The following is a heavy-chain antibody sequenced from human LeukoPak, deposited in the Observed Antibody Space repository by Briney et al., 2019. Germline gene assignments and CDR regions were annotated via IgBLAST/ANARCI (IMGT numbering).Heavy chain of an antibody. CDR3: ARVVNRVLFDF. CDR1: SGSISGRY. Sequence: KTSETLSLTCTVSSGSISGRYWNWIRQPAGKGPEWIGRIYSSGSTNYNPTFESRVTMSVDTSMNQFSLKLSSVTAADTANYYCARVVNRVLFDFWGQGTLVTVSS. D-gene: IGHD4/OR15-4a*01. CDR2: IYSSGST. V-gene: IGHV4-4*07. J-gene: IGHJ4*02.